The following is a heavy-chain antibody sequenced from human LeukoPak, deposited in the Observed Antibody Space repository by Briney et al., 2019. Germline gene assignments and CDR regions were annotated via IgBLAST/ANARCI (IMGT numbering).Heavy chain of an antibody. J-gene: IGHJ4*02. CDR2: ISSSGSTI. CDR1: GFTFSSYE. Sequence: GGSLRLSCAASGFTFSSYEMNWVRQAPGKGLEWVSYISSSGSTIYYADSVKGRFTISRDNSKNTLYLQLNSLRAEDTAVYYCAKQKYTSGWDYFDYWGQGTLVTVSS. V-gene: IGHV3-48*03. D-gene: IGHD6-19*01. CDR3: AKQKYTSGWDYFDY.